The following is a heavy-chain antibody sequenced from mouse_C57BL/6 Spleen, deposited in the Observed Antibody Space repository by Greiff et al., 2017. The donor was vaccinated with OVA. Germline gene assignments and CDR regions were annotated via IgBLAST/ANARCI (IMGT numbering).Heavy chain of an antibody. CDR1: GYTFTSYG. V-gene: IGHV1-81*01. Sequence: VQLVESGAELARPGASVKLSCKASGYTFTSYGISWVKQRTGQGLEWIGEIYPRSGNTYYNEKFKGKATLTADKSSSTAYMELRSLTSEDSAVYFCARVVTTPFAYWGQGTLVTVSA. J-gene: IGHJ3*01. CDR3: ARVVTTPFAY. D-gene: IGHD2-1*01. CDR2: IYPRSGNT.